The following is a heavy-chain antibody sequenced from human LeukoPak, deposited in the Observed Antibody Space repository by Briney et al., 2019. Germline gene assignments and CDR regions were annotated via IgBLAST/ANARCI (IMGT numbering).Heavy chain of an antibody. CDR2: ISLTGRT. CDR3: TRESGPYCPFGC. Sequence: SETLSLTCGVSGGSITSTNWWSWVRQPPGQGLEWIGEISLTGRTNYNPSLIGRVIMSLDESRNQLSLTLTSVTAADTAMYYCTRESGPYCPFGCWGQGTLAVVPS. V-gene: IGHV4-4*02. D-gene: IGHD1-26*01. CDR1: GGSITSTNW. J-gene: IGHJ4*02.